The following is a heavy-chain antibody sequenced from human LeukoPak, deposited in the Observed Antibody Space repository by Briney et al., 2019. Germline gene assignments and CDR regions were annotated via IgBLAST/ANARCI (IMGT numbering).Heavy chain of an antibody. D-gene: IGHD5-18*01. Sequence: GRSLRPSCAPSGFSFSTYWMNWVRQPPGKGLEWVANIMRDGSEKYYVDSVKGRFTISRDNAKNSLYLQMNSLRAEDTAVYYCARDPSRGYSYGYADYWGQGSLVIVSS. J-gene: IGHJ4*02. CDR1: GFSFSTYW. CDR2: IMRDGSEK. V-gene: IGHV3-7*01. CDR3: ARDPSRGYSYGYADY.